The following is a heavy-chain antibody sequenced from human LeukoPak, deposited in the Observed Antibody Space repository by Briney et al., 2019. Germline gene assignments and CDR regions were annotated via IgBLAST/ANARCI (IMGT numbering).Heavy chain of an antibody. D-gene: IGHD6-19*01. J-gene: IGHJ3*02. CDR2: ITHTGST. V-gene: IGHV4-34*01. CDR3: ARGDIAVGLQI. CDR1: GGSFSGYY. Sequence: SETLSLTCAVYGGSFSGYYWSWIRQPPGKGLEWIGEITHTGSTNHNPSLKGRVTLSVDTSKNQFSLKLSSVTAADTAVYFCARGDIAVGLQIWGQGTMVTVSS.